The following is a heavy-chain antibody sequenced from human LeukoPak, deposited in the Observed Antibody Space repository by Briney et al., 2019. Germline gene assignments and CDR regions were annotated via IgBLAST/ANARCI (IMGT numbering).Heavy chain of an antibody. D-gene: IGHD6-19*01. CDR3: ATNIAVAGLYFDY. CDR2: FDPEDGET. J-gene: IGHJ4*02. V-gene: IGHV1-24*01. Sequence: GSSVKVSCKVSGYTLTELSMHWVRQAPGKGLEWMGGFDPEDGETMYAQKFQGRVTMTEDTSTDTAYMELSSLRSEDTAVYYCATNIAVAGLYFDYWGQGTLVTVSS. CDR1: GYTLTELS.